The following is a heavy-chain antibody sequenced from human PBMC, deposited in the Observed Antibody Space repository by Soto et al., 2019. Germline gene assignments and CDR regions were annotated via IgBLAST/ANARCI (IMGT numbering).Heavy chain of an antibody. V-gene: IGHV3-7*01. CDR1: GFTFSSYW. CDR2: IKQDGSEK. D-gene: IGHD6-19*01. Sequence: GSLRLSCAASGFTFSSYWMSWVRQAPGKGLEWVANIKQDGSEKYYVDSVKGRFTISRDNAKNSLYLQMNSLRAEDTAVYYCARDQRDSSGWYGAFDIWGQGTMVTVSS. J-gene: IGHJ3*02. CDR3: ARDQRDSSGWYGAFDI.